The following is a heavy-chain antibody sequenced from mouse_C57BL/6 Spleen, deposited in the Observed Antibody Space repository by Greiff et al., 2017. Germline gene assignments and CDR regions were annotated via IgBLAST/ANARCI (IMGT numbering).Heavy chain of an antibody. CDR2: ISDGGSYT. CDR3: ARGGYYGNLYWYFDV. V-gene: IGHV5-4*03. CDR1: GFTFSSYA. J-gene: IGHJ1*03. Sequence: EVKLVESGGGLVKPGGSLKLSCAASGFTFSSYAMSWVRQTPEKRLEWVATISDGGSYTYYPDNVKGRFTISRDNAKNNLYRQMSHLKSEDTAMYYCARGGYYGNLYWYFDVWGTGTTGTVSS. D-gene: IGHD2-1*01.